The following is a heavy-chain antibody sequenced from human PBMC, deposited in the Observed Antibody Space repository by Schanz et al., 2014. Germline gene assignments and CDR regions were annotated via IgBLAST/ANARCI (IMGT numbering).Heavy chain of an antibody. CDR2: ISPYTGNT. V-gene: IGHV1-18*01. Sequence: QVQLVQSGDEVKKPGASVKVSCKTSGYTFSDYGITWVRQAPGQGLEWVGWISPYTGNTHYFDKMEGRVTMTTDTSTSTAYMELSRLKSDDTAVYYCARAFGGYDPAGALDYWGQGTLVTVSS. J-gene: IGHJ4*02. CDR1: GYTFSDYG. D-gene: IGHD5-12*01. CDR3: ARAFGGYDPAGALDY.